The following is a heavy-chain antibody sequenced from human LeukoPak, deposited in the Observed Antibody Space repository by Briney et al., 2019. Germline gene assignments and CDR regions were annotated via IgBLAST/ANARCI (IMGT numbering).Heavy chain of an antibody. V-gene: IGHV3-30-3*01. CDR1: GFTFSSYA. CDR2: ISYDGSNK. CDR3: ARGRTVAFLYYYGMDV. J-gene: IGHJ6*02. D-gene: IGHD6-19*01. Sequence: GGSLRLSCAASGFTFSSYAMHWVRQAPGKGLEWVAVISYDGSNKYYADSVKGRFTISRDNSKNTLYLQMNSLRAEDTAVYYCARGRTVAFLYYYGMDVWGQGTTVTVSS.